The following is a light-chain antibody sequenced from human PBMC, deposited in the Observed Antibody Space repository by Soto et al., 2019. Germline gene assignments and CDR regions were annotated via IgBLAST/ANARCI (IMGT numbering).Light chain of an antibody. V-gene: IGKV1-39*01. J-gene: IGKJ2*01. CDR2: AAS. CDR1: QSVTSY. CDR3: QQSYTPQYT. Sequence: DIQMTQSPSSLSASIGDRVTITCRASQSVTSYLNWYQQKPGKAPTLLIYAASSLHSGVPSRFRGGGSGTDFTLTISSLQPEEFATYYCQQSYTPQYTFGQGTKLEIK.